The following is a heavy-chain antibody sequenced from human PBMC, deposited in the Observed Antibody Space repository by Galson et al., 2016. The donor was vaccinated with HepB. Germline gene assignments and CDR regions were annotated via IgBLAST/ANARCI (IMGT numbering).Heavy chain of an antibody. CDR3: VKNGWLDH. J-gene: IGHJ4*02. Sequence: SLRLSCAASGFSFSSYDIHWVRQAPGKGLEWVATIMQDGAEKYYVDSVKGRFTISRDNAKNSLYLQMNSLRVEDTALYYCVKNGWLDHWGQGTLVIVSS. V-gene: IGHV3-7*01. CDR2: IMQDGAEK. CDR1: GFSFSSYD. D-gene: IGHD5-12*01.